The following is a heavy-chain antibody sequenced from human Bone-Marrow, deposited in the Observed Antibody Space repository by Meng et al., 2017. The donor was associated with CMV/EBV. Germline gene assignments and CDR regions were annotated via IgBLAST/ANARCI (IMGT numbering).Heavy chain of an antibody. Sequence: SSVKVSCKDSGGTFSSYAISWVRQAPGQGLEWMRGIIPIFGTATYAQKFQGRFTITTDGSTSIANMELSNLIPEDTVVYYCARDRCSSTSCYTDYYSIDVWGQGTMVTVSS. V-gene: IGHV1-69*05. CDR2: IIPIFGTA. D-gene: IGHD2-2*02. CDR1: GGTFSSYA. CDR3: ARDRCSSTSCYTDYYSIDV. J-gene: IGHJ6*02.